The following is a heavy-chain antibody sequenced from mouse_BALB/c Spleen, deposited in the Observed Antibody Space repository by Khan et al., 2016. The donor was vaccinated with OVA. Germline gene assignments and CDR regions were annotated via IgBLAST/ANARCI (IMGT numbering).Heavy chain of an antibody. CDR2: IDPFSDTT. V-gene: IGHV1-31*01. J-gene: IGHJ3*01. Sequence: EVQLQQSGPELMKPGASVKISCKASGYSFTSYYIHWVMQSPGKSLEWIGYIDPFSDTTTYNQKFKGRSTLTVDTSSSTAYIHLSNLTSEDAAVYYCTRHGYVAWFTYWGQGTLVTVSA. CDR3: TRHGYVAWFTY. CDR1: GYSFTSYY. D-gene: IGHD2-2*01.